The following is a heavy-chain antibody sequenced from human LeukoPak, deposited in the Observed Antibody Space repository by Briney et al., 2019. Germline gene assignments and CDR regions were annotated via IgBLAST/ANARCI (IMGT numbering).Heavy chain of an antibody. Sequence: ASVKVSCKASGYTFTSCGISWVRQAPGQGPEWMGWINPNSGGTNYAQKFQDRVTMTRDTSISTAYMELSRLRSDDTAVYYCARRGVVKNAFDIWGQGTMVTVSS. CDR3: ARRGVVKNAFDI. J-gene: IGHJ3*02. CDR2: INPNSGGT. CDR1: GYTFTSCG. D-gene: IGHD3-3*01. V-gene: IGHV1-2*02.